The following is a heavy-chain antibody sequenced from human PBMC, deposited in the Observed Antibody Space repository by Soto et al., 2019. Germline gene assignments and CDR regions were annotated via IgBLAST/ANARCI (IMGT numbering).Heavy chain of an antibody. J-gene: IGHJ6*02. CDR1: GYAYSTSG. CDR3: ARAGAAPYYYYGMDV. CDR2: ISTYNGDT. V-gene: IGHV1-18*01. D-gene: IGHD2-15*01. Sequence: GASVKVSCKDSGYAYSTSGMSWLRQAPGQGLEWMGWISTYNGDTNDAPKFQDRVTMTSDTSTSTVYMELRSLRSDDTAMYYCARAGAAPYYYYGMDVWGQGTRVTVSS.